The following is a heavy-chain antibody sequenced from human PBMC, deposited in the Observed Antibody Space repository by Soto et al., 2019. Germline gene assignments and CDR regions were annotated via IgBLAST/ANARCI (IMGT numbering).Heavy chain of an antibody. CDR1: GDSVSSNSAA. Sequence: SQTLSITCAISGDSVSSNSAAWNWIRQSPSRGLEWLGRTYYRSKWYNDYAVSVKSRITINPDTSKNQFSLQLNSVTPEDTAVYYCARDYYDSSGYYLGCFDYWGQGTLVTVSS. CDR2: TYYRSKWYN. J-gene: IGHJ4*02. V-gene: IGHV6-1*01. D-gene: IGHD3-22*01. CDR3: ARDYYDSSGYYLGCFDY.